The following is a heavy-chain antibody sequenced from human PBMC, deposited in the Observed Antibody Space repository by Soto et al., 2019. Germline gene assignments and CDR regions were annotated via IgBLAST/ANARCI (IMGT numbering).Heavy chain of an antibody. Sequence: QVQLVQSGAEVKKPGSSVKVSCKASGGTFSSYAISWVRQAPGQGLEWMGGIIPIFGTANYAQKFQGRVTIPADESTSTAYMELSSLRSEDTAVYYCARQGSGYDYVRRVAGDYYYYGMDVWGQGTTVTVSS. CDR1: GGTFSSYA. CDR2: IIPIFGTA. D-gene: IGHD5-12*01. V-gene: IGHV1-69*01. J-gene: IGHJ6*02. CDR3: ARQGSGYDYVRRVAGDYYYYGMDV.